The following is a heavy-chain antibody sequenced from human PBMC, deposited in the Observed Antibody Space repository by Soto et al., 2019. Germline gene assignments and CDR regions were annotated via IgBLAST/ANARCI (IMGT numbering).Heavy chain of an antibody. CDR1: GGTFSSYA. D-gene: IGHD3-16*02. CDR3: AREFRLGELSDNYYRGMDI. V-gene: IGHV1-69*05. J-gene: IGHJ6*02. Sequence: QVQLVQSGAEVKKPGSSVKVSCKASGGTFSSYAISWVRQAPGQGLEWMGWIIPIFGTANYAQKLQGRVTITTNDSTSTANMELSSLRSEDTAVYYCAREFRLGELSDNYYRGMDIWGQGTTVTVSS. CDR2: IIPIFGTA.